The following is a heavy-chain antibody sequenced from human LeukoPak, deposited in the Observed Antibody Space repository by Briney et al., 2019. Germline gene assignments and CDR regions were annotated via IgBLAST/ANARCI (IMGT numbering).Heavy chain of an antibody. V-gene: IGHV3-11*03. Sequence: GGSLRLSCAASGFTFSDYYMSWIRQAPGKGLEWVSYISSSSSYTNYADSVKGRFTISRDNAKNSLYLQMNSLRAEDTAVYYCARSFGYGSGSVYFDYWGQGTLVTVSS. J-gene: IGHJ4*02. D-gene: IGHD3-10*01. CDR1: GFTFSDYY. CDR3: ARSFGYGSGSVYFDY. CDR2: ISSSSSYT.